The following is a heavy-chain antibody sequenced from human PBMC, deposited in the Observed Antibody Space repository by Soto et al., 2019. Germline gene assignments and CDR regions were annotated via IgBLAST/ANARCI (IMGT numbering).Heavy chain of an antibody. D-gene: IGHD3-10*01. CDR3: ARDHYGSGSPPGY. CDR1: GFTFSNFG. Sequence: EVQLVESGGGLVKPGGSLRLSCEASGFTFSNFGMHWVRQAPGKGLEWVSFISGSSSDIYYADSLKGRFTISRDNAKNSLYLQMSSLRAEDTALYYCARDHYGSGSPPGYWGQGILVTVSS. V-gene: IGHV3-21*01. CDR2: ISGSSSDI. J-gene: IGHJ4*02.